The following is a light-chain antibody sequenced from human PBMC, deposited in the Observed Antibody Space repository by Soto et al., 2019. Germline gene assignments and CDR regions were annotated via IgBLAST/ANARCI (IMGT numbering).Light chain of an antibody. CDR2: GAS. CDR1: QCVRSSY. J-gene: IGKJ1*01. V-gene: IGKV3-20*01. Sequence: EIVLTQSPGTLPLSPGERATLSCRASQCVRSSYLAWYQQKPGQAPRLLIYGASNRATGIPDRFSGSGSGTDFTLTISRLEPEDSAVYYCQQYDTSSWTFGQGTKVEIK. CDR3: QQYDTSSWT.